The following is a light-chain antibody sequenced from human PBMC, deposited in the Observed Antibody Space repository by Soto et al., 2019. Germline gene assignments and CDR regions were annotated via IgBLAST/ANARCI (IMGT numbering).Light chain of an antibody. Sequence: DIVLTQSPGTLSLSPGERATLSCRSSQSVSSNYLAWYQQKPDQAPRLVIYDVSGRATGIPDRFSGSGSGTDFTLTISRLEPXDSXXXXXXXYGISPTFGQGTKVEIK. CDR2: DVS. V-gene: IGKV3-20*01. J-gene: IGKJ1*01. CDR3: XXYGISPT. CDR1: QSVSSNY.